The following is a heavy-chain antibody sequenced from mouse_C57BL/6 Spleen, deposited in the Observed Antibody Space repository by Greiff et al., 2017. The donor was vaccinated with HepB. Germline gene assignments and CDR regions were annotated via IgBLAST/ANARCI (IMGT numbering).Heavy chain of an antibody. J-gene: IGHJ3*01. CDR3: AREEQLRLLAY. D-gene: IGHD3-2*02. Sequence: QVQLQQPGAELVMPGASVKLSCKASGYTFTSYWMHWVKQRPGQGLEWIGEIDPSDSYTNYNQKFKGKSTLTVDKSSSTAYMRLSSLTSEDSAVYYCAREEQLRLLAYWGQGTLVTVSA. CDR2: IDPSDSYT. V-gene: IGHV1-69*01. CDR1: GYTFTSYW.